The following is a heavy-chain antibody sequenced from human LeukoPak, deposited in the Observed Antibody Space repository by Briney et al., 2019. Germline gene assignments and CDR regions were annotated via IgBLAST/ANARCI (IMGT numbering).Heavy chain of an antibody. CDR3: ATAGTIVVVPAAIDY. V-gene: IGHV3-23*01. CDR1: GFTFSSYG. J-gene: IGHJ4*02. CDR2: SRGSGGST. Sequence: PGGSLRLSCAASGFTFSSYGMSWVRQAAGKGLEWVSASRGSGGSTYYADSVKGRFTISRDNSKNTLYLQMNSLRAEDTAVYYCATAGTIVVVPAAIDYWGQGTLVTVSS. D-gene: IGHD2-2*01.